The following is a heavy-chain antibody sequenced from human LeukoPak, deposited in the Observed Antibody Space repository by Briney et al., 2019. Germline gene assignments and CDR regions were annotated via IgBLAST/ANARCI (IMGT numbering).Heavy chain of an antibody. V-gene: IGHV7-4-1*02. Sequence: ASVKVSCKASGYIFSVYALIWVRQAPGQGLELMGWINTNTGNPTYAQGFTGRFVFSLDTSVSTAYLQISSLKAEDTAVYYCAKDGVVVAAPTNWGQGTLVTVSS. CDR2: INTNTGNP. CDR1: GYIFSVYA. J-gene: IGHJ4*02. CDR3: AKDGVVVAAPTN. D-gene: IGHD2-15*01.